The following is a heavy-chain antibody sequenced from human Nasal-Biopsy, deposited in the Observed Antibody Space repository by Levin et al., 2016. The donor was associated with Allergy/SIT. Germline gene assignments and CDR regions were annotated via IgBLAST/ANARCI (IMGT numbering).Heavy chain of an antibody. Sequence: GGSLRLSCAASGFNFGDYALHWVRQTPGKGLEWVTGISYDGTNKKYADFVKGRFTISRDNSRNTLFLQMNGLRVEDTALYYCARANDVVTGYLFEFWGQGTLVSVSS. D-gene: IGHD3-9*01. CDR2: ISYDGTNK. J-gene: IGHJ1*01. CDR3: ARANDVVTGYLFEF. V-gene: IGHV3-30*04. CDR1: GFNFGDYA.